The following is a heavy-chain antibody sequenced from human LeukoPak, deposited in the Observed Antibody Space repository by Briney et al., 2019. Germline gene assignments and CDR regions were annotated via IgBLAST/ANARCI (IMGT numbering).Heavy chain of an antibody. V-gene: IGHV1-46*01. Sequence: ASVKVSCKASGGTFSSYAISWVRQAPGQELEWMGIINPSGGSTSYAQKLQGRVTMTRDTSTSTVYMELSSLRSEDTAVYYCARVDSSSWYSDYWGQGTLVTVSS. J-gene: IGHJ4*02. CDR1: GGTFSSYA. CDR2: INPSGGST. CDR3: ARVDSSSWYSDY. D-gene: IGHD6-13*01.